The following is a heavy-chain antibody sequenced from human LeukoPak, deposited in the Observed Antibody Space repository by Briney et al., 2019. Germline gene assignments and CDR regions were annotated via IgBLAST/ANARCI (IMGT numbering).Heavy chain of an antibody. V-gene: IGHV4-59*01. J-gene: IGHJ4*02. CDR2: IYYTGST. CDR1: GGSINSYY. Sequence: SETLSLTCTVSGGSINSYYWSWIRQPPGKGLEWIGFIYYTGSTNYNPSLLSRVTISVDRSKNQFSLSLSSVTAADTAVYYCARGYTYGPNFDYWGQGTLVTVSS. CDR3: ARGYTYGPNFDY. D-gene: IGHD5-18*01.